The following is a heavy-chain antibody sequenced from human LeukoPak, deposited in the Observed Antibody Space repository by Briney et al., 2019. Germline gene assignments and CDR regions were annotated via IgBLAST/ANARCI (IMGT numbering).Heavy chain of an antibody. CDR1: GFTFTNFW. D-gene: IGHD4-11*01. Sequence: GGSLRLYCAASGFTFTNFWMNWIRRAPGRGLEWVANIRPDGSEQFYVDSVKCRFTISRDNAKNSVYLQMNSLRADDTAVYYCAGRDSARNPWAYWGQGTLVTVST. J-gene: IGHJ4*02. CDR2: IRPDGSEQ. CDR3: AGRDSARNPWAY. V-gene: IGHV3-7*01.